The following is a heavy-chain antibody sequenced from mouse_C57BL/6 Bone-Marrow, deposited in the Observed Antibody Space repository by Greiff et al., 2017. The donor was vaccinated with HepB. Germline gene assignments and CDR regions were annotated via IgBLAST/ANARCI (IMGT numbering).Heavy chain of an antibody. CDR2: ISSGSSTI. Sequence: EVQRVESGEGLVKPGGSLKLSCAASGFTFRDYGMHWVRQAPEKGLEWVAYISSGSSTIYYADTVKGRFTISRDNAKNTLFLQMTSLRSEDTAMYYCARDYSNSFAYWGQGTLVTVSA. J-gene: IGHJ3*01. V-gene: IGHV5-17*01. D-gene: IGHD2-5*01. CDR1: GFTFRDYG. CDR3: ARDYSNSFAY.